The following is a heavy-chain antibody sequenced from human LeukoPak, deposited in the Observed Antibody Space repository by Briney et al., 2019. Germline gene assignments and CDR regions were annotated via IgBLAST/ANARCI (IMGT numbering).Heavy chain of an antibody. CDR1: GGTFSSYA. J-gene: IGHJ4*02. D-gene: IGHD6-13*01. CDR3: ARVLLAAAGHFDY. V-gene: IGHV1-69*13. CDR2: IIPIFGTA. Sequence: GASVKVSCKGSGGTFSSYAISWVRQAPGQGGEWMGGIIPIFGTANYAQKFQGRVTITADESTSTAYMELSSLSSEDTAVYYCARVLLAAAGHFDYWRQGTLLTVSS.